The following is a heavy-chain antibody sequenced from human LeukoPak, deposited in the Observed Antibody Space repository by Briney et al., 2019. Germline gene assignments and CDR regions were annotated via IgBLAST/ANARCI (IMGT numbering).Heavy chain of an antibody. CDR2: IYYSGST. CDR3: ARDDSSGYYYD. D-gene: IGHD3-22*01. CDR1: GGSISSGDYY. V-gene: IGHV4-30-4*01. J-gene: IGHJ4*02. Sequence: SETLSLTCTVSGGSISSGDYYWSWIRQPPGKGLEWIGYIYYSGSTYYNPSLKSRVTISVDPSKNQFSLKLSSVTAADTAVYYCARDDSSGYYYDWGQGTLVTVSS.